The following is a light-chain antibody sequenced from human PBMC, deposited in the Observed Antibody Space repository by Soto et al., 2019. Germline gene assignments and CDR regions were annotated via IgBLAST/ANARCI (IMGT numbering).Light chain of an antibody. Sequence: EIVLTQSPGTLSLSPGERATLSCRASPSVSSTYLAWFQQKPGQAPRLLIYGTSARAIGIPDRCSGSGSGTDFTLTISRLEPEDFAVYYCQQYSSSPRTFGQGTKVDI. CDR2: GTS. CDR3: QQYSSSPRT. CDR1: PSVSSTY. V-gene: IGKV3-20*01. J-gene: IGKJ1*01.